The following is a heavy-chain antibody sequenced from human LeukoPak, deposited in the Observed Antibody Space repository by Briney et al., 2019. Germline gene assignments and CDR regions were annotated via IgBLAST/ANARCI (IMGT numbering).Heavy chain of an antibody. Sequence: PSETLSLTCTVSGGSISSYYWSWIRQPPGKGLEWIGYIYYTGSTNYNPSLKSRVTISVDTSKNQFSLKLSSVTAADTAVYYCAREGSVRGYYYMDVWGKGTTVTVSS. CDR1: GGSISSYY. J-gene: IGHJ6*03. CDR3: AREGSVRGYYYMDV. CDR2: IYYTGST. V-gene: IGHV4-59*01.